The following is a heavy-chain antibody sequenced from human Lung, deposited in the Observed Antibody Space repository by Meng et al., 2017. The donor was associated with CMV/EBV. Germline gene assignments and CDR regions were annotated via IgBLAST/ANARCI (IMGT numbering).Heavy chain of an antibody. Sequence: FGGTFGGYSISWVRQAPGQGLEWMGRINPSLGVANYAQKFQGRVTITADKSTSTAYMELSSLRSEDTAVYYCARYYDFWGGISWFDPWGQGTLVTVSS. J-gene: IGHJ5*02. CDR1: GGTFGGYS. V-gene: IGHV1-69*02. D-gene: IGHD3-3*01. CDR2: INPSLGVA. CDR3: ARYYDFWGGISWFDP.